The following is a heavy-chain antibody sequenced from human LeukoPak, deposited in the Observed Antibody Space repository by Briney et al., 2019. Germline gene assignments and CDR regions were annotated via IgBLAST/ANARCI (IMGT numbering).Heavy chain of an antibody. CDR2: INPNSGGT. J-gene: IGHJ6*03. V-gene: IGHV1-2*02. D-gene: IGHD3-22*01. Sequence: GASVKVSCKASGYMFTGYYIQWVRQAPGQGLEWMGRINPNSGGTNYAQKFQGRVTMTRDTSISTAYMELSRLRSDDTAVYYCARDGSSGYSFPGVSYYYYYMDVWGKGTTVTVSS. CDR3: ARDGSSGYSFPGVSYYYYYMDV. CDR1: GYMFTGYY.